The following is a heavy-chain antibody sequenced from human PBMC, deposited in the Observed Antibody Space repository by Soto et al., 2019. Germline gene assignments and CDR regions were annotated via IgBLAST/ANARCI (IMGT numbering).Heavy chain of an antibody. CDR2: ISYDGSNK. CDR3: AIEGVYGDYGTLCDFVY. CDR1: GFTFSSYA. Sequence: QVQLVESGGGVVQPGRSLRLSCAASGFTFSSYARHWVRQAPGKGLEWVAVISYDGSNKYYADSVKGRVTISRDNSKNTVYLQRNNLNVDDTAVYYGAIEGVYGDYGTLCDFVYRGQGTLVTVFS. D-gene: IGHD4-17*01. J-gene: IGHJ4*02. V-gene: IGHV3-30-3*01.